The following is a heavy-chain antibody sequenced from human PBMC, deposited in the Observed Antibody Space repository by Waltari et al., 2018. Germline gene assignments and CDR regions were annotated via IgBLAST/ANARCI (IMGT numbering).Heavy chain of an antibody. V-gene: IGHV4-39*07. CDR2: IYYSGST. CDR1: GGSISSSSYC. Sequence: QLQLHESGPGLVKPSETLSLTCTVSGGSISSSSYCWGWIRQPPGKGLEWIGSIYYSGSTYYNPSLKSRVTISVDTSKNQFSLKLSSVTAADTAVYYCASPYSGYDLGAFDIWGQGTMVTVSS. CDR3: ASPYSGYDLGAFDI. J-gene: IGHJ3*02. D-gene: IGHD5-12*01.